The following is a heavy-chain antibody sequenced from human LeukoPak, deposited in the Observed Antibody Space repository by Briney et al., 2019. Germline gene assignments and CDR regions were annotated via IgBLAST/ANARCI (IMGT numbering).Heavy chain of an antibody. CDR1: GVSISTYH. D-gene: IGHD3-10*01. CDR3: ARGYYGSGSHCCHMDV. CDR2: VQTSGST. V-gene: IGHV4-4*09. J-gene: IGHJ6*03. Sequence: SETLSLTCTVSGVSISTYHWSWIRQPPGKGLEWIGYVQTSGSTDYNSSLKSRVTIPVDTSKNQFSLKLSSVTAADTAVYYCARGYYGSGSHCCHMDVWGKGTTITVS.